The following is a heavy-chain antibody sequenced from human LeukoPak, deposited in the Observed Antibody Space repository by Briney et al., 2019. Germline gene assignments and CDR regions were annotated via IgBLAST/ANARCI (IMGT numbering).Heavy chain of an antibody. V-gene: IGHV4-61*01. Sequence: KPSETLSLTCTVSGGSVSSGSYYWSWIRQPPGKGLEWIGYIYYSGSTNYNPSLKSRVTISVDTSKNQFSLNLNSVTAADTAVYYCARGGAARLHFQNWGQGTLVTVSS. J-gene: IGHJ1*01. CDR2: IYYSGST. D-gene: IGHD6-6*01. CDR3: ARGGAARLHFQN. CDR1: GGSVSSGSYY.